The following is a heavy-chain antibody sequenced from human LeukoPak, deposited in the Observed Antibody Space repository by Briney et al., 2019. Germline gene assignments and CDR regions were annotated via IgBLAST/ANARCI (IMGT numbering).Heavy chain of an antibody. D-gene: IGHD2-2*03. CDR1: GGTFSSYA. CDR2: IIPIFGTA. J-gene: IGHJ3*02. V-gene: IGHV1-69*13. Sequence: ASVKVSYKASGGTFSSYAISWVRQAPGQGLEWMGGIIPIFGTANYAQKFQGRVTITADESTSTAYMELSSLRSEDTAVYYCATGLASMDNAFDIWGQGTMVTVSS. CDR3: ATGLASMDNAFDI.